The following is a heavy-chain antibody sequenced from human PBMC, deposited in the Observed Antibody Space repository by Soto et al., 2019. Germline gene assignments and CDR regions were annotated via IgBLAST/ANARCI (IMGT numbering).Heavy chain of an antibody. Sequence: ASVKVSCKASGYTFTSYGISWVRQAPGQGLEWMGRISAYNGNTNYAQKLQGRVTMTTDTSTSTAYMELRSLRSDDTAVYYCARDIRYSSGWYFDYWGQGTLVTVSS. J-gene: IGHJ4*02. CDR1: GYTFTSYG. V-gene: IGHV1-18*04. CDR2: ISAYNGNT. D-gene: IGHD6-19*01. CDR3: ARDIRYSSGWYFDY.